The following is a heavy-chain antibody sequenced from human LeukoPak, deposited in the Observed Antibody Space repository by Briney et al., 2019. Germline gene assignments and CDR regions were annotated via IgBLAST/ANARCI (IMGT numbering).Heavy chain of an antibody. CDR3: ARGRGYCSSTSRYKRGYYYYYMDV. Sequence: PSETLSLTCAVYGGSFSGYYWSWIRQPPGKGLEWIGEINHSGSTNYNPSLKSRVTISVDTSKNQFSLKLSSVTAADTAVYYCARGRGYCSSTSRYKRGYYYYYMDVWGKGTTVTVSS. V-gene: IGHV4-34*01. J-gene: IGHJ6*03. CDR1: GGSFSGYY. D-gene: IGHD2-2*02. CDR2: INHSGST.